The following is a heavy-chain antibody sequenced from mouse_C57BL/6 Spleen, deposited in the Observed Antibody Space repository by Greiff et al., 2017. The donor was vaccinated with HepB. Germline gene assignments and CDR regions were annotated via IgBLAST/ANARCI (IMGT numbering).Heavy chain of an antibody. Sequence: EVHLVESGGGLVKPGGSLKLSCAASGFTFSSYAMSWVRQTPEKRLEWVATISDGGSYTYYPDNVKGRFTISRDNAKNNLYLQMSHLKSEDTAMYYCAREIGYYGSSYLYAMDYWGQGTSVTVSS. D-gene: IGHD1-1*01. V-gene: IGHV5-4*01. CDR3: AREIGYYGSSYLYAMDY. CDR2: ISDGGSYT. J-gene: IGHJ4*01. CDR1: GFTFSSYA.